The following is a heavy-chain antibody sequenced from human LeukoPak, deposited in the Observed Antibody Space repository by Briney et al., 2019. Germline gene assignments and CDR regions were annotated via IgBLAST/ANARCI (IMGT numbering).Heavy chain of an antibody. CDR1: GYTLTGHY. CDR3: ARQTGDDALDI. V-gene: IGHV1-2*02. J-gene: IGHJ3*02. D-gene: IGHD7-27*01. Sequence: ASVKVSCKASGYTLTGHYIHWVRQAPGQGLEWMGWISPHSGFTMYPQRFQGRVTMTTDTSISTAFLEVRRLISDDTAAYYCARQTGDDALDIWGQGTMITVYS. CDR2: ISPHSGFT.